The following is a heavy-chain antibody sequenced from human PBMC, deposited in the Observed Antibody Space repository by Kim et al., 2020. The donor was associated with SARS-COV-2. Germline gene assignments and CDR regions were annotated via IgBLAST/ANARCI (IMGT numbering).Heavy chain of an antibody. V-gene: IGHV4-31*02. J-gene: IGHJ4*02. CDR3: ARTSRSTVVTDFDY. D-gene: IGHD4-17*01. Sequence: PPTKARVTISDETSKNQFSLKLSYVTAADTALYYCARTSRSTVVTDFDYWGQGTLVTVSS.